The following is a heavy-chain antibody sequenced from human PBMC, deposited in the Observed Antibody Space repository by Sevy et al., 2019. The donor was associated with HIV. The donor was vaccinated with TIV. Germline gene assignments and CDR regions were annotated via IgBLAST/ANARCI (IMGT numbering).Heavy chain of an antibody. CDR1: GFTFDDYA. J-gene: IGHJ5*02. D-gene: IGHD3-9*01. CDR3: AKSPRYDILTGSFDP. CDR2: ISWNSGSI. Sequence: GGSLRLSCAASGFTFDDYAMHWVRQAPGKGLEWVSGISWNSGSIGYADSVKGRFTISRDNAKNSLYLQMNSRRAEDTALYYCAKSPRYDILTGSFDPWGQGTLVTVSS. V-gene: IGHV3-9*01.